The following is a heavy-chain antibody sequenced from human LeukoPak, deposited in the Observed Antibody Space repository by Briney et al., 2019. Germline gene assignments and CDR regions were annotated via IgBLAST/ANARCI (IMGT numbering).Heavy chain of an antibody. CDR2: ISSSSSYI. CDR1: GFTFSSYS. V-gene: IGHV3-21*01. J-gene: IGHJ5*02. CDR3: ARDPTRIAAAETWFDP. D-gene: IGHD6-13*01. Sequence: PGGSLRLSCAASGFTFSSYSMNWVRQAPGKGLEWVSSISSSSSYIYYADSVKGRFTISRDNAKNSLYLQMNSLRAEDTAVYYCARDPTRIAAAETWFDPWGQGTLVTVSS.